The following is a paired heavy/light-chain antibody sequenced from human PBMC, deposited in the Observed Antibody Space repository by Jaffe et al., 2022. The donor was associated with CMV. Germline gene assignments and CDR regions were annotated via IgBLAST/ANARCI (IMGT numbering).Light chain of an antibody. CDR1: AIPKKY. CDR3: QSADSYGSPNWV. J-gene: IGLJ3*02. CDR2: KDS. V-gene: IGLV3-25*03. Sequence: YELTQSPSVSVSPGQTARITCSGDAIPKKYVYWYQKKPGQAPVLVIYKDSERPSGIPERFSGSSSGTIGTLTISGAQAEDEADYYCQSADSYGSPNWVFGGGTTLTVL.
Heavy chain of an antibody. CDR3: ARYGEEATMDAFDI. Sequence: QEQLAESGGGVVQPGRSLKLSCAASGFTFSLYGMHWVRQAPGKGLEWVAIIWYDGSQEYYADSVKGRFTISRDNSKNTLYLLMNSLRAEDTGIYYCARYGEEATMDAFDIWGQGTMVTVSS. CDR1: GFTFSLYG. V-gene: IGHV3-33*01. J-gene: IGHJ3*02. D-gene: IGHD5-12*01. CDR2: IWYDGSQE.